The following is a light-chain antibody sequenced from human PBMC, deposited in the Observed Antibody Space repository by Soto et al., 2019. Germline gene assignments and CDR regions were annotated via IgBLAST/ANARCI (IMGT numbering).Light chain of an antibody. V-gene: IGLV2-14*01. Sequence: QSALTQPASVSGSPGQSITISCTGTSSDVGGYNYVSWYQHHPGTAPKLIIYEVSNRPSGVSNRFSGSKSGNTASLTISGIQTEDEANYYCSSHTTISTRVFGGGTKVTVL. J-gene: IGLJ3*02. CDR1: SSDVGGYNY. CDR2: EVS. CDR3: SSHTTISTRV.